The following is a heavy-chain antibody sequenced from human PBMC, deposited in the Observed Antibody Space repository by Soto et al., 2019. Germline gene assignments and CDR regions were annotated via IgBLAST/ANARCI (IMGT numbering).Heavy chain of an antibody. CDR1: GGSISSYY. CDR3: AACNYYDSSGYYPD. V-gene: IGHV4-59*01. J-gene: IGHJ4*02. D-gene: IGHD3-22*01. Sequence: SETLSLTCTVSGGSISSYYWSWIRQPPGKGLEWIGYIYYSGSTNYNPSLKSRVTISVDTSKNQFSLKLSSVTAADTAVYYCAACNYYDSSGYYPDWGQGTLVTVSS. CDR2: IYYSGST.